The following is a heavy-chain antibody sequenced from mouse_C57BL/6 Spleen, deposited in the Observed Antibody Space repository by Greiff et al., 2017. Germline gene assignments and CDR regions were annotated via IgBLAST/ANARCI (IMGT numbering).Heavy chain of an antibody. D-gene: IGHD2-5*01. CDR1: GYTFTSYW. J-gene: IGHJ4*01. Sequence: QVQLQQPGAELVKPGASVKLSCKASGYTFTSYWMQWVKQRPGQGLEWIGGIDPSDSYTNYNQKFKGKATLTVDTSSSTAYMQLRSLTSEDSAVYYCARGDSNYVMDYWGQGTSVTVSS. V-gene: IGHV1-50*01. CDR2: IDPSDSYT. CDR3: ARGDSNYVMDY.